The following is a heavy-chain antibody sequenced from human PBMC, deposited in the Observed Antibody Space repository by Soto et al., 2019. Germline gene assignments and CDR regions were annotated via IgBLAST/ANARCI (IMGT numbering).Heavy chain of an antibody. Sequence: QIALKESGPTLVQPTQTLTLNCTFSGFSLTTRGVGVGWIRQPPGKALECLALIYWDDDKRYSPALQSRLSITKDTSKNPVVLTMTNVDPVDTATYYCAHIPNYYQYDWFDPWGQGTLVSVSS. CDR2: IYWDDDK. J-gene: IGHJ5*02. V-gene: IGHV2-5*02. CDR3: AHIPNYYQYDWFDP. D-gene: IGHD3-16*01. CDR1: GFSLTTRGVG.